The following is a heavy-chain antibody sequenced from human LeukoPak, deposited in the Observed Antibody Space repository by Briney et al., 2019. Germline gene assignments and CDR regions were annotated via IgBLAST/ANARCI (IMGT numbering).Heavy chain of an antibody. Sequence: GGSLRLSCAASGFTFSSYAMSWVSQAPGKGLEWVSAISGSGGSTYYADSVKGRFTISRGNSKNTLYLQMNSLRAEDTAVYYCAKDVGSYYNANYWGQGTLVTVSS. CDR1: GFTFSSYA. CDR2: ISGSGGST. CDR3: AKDVGSYYNANY. J-gene: IGHJ4*02. V-gene: IGHV3-23*01. D-gene: IGHD3-10*01.